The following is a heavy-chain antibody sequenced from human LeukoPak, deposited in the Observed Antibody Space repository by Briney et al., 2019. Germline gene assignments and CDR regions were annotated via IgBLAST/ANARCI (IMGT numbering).Heavy chain of an antibody. J-gene: IGHJ5*02. D-gene: IGHD6-13*01. CDR1: GGSISSYY. V-gene: IGHV4-59*01. CDR2: IHYSGST. CDR3: ARNRDSSSWHYWFDP. Sequence: PSETLSLTCTVSGGSISSYYWSWIRQPPGKGLEWIGYIHYSGSTNYNPSLKSRVTISVDTSKNQFSLKLSSVTAADTAVYYCARNRDSSSWHYWFDPWGQGTLVTVSS.